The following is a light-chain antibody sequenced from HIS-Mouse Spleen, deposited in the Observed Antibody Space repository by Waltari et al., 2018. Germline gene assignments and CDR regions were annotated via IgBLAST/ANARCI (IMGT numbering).Light chain of an antibody. Sequence: QSALTQPASVSGSPGQSITISCTGTSSDVGGHNYVSWYQHHPGKAPNLMIYDVSHRPSGVSNRFSGSKSGNTASLTISGLQAEDEADYYCSSYTSSSTRVFGGGTKLTVL. J-gene: IGLJ3*02. CDR1: SSDVGGHNY. CDR2: DVS. CDR3: SSYTSSSTRV. V-gene: IGLV2-14*03.